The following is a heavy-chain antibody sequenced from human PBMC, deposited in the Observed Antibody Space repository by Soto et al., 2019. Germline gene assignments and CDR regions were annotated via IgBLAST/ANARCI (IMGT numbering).Heavy chain of an antibody. Sequence: PWETLSLTXTVSGGSVSSGSYYWSWIRQPPGKGLEWVGNIDYSGSTNYNPSLKSRVTISVDTSKNQFSLKLSSVTAADTAVYYCARGLLTYYYGSGSYSLPYSFDYWGQGTLVTVSS. CDR1: GGSVSSGSYY. D-gene: IGHD3-10*01. J-gene: IGHJ4*02. CDR3: ARGLLTYYYGSGSYSLPYSFDY. CDR2: IDYSGST. V-gene: IGHV4-61*01.